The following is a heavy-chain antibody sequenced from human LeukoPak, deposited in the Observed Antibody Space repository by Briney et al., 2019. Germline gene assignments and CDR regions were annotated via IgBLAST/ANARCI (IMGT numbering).Heavy chain of an antibody. J-gene: IGHJ3*02. V-gene: IGHV1-18*01. CDR3: ARDHYCDSSGSQDAFDI. CDR2: ISAYNGNT. Sequence: GASVNVSCKASGYTFTSYGISWVRQAPGQGLEWMGWISAYNGNTNYAQKLQGRVTMTTDTSTSTAYMELRSLRSDDTAVYYCARDHYCDSSGSQDAFDIWGQGTMVTVSS. D-gene: IGHD3-22*01. CDR1: GYTFTSYG.